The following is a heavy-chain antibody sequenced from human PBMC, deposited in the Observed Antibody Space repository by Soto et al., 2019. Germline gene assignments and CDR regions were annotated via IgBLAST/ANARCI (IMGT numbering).Heavy chain of an antibody. V-gene: IGHV3-30*18. D-gene: IGHD3-9*01. J-gene: IGHJ4*02. Sequence: QVQLVESGGGVVQPGTSLKLSCATSGFIFTSFGMHWLRQAPGKGLEWVAVISYDGIDENYADSVKGRFAISRDKSKSTVYLLRNTLIVEDTAFYYSAKHCRYVGSIAPHVSWAQGTLVTVSS. CDR1: GFIFTSFG. CDR2: ISYDGIDE. CDR3: AKHCRYVGSIAPHVS.